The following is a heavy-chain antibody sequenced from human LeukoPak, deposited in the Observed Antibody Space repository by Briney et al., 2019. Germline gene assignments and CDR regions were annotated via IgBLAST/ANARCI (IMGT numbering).Heavy chain of an antibody. CDR3: ASKDPYDSRAYLLDY. D-gene: IGHD3-22*01. CDR2: IYSGGST. J-gene: IGHJ4*02. Sequence: GGSLRLSCAASGFTVSSNYMSWVRQAPGKGLEWVSIIYSGGSTYYAYSVKGRFTISRDSSKNTLYLQMNSLRAEDTAVYYCASKDPYDSRAYLLDYWGQGTLVTVSS. V-gene: IGHV3-66*01. CDR1: GFTVSSNY.